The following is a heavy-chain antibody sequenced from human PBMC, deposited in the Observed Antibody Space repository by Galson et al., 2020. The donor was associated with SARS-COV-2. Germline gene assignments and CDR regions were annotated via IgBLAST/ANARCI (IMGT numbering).Heavy chain of an antibody. CDR1: GFTFDDYA. D-gene: IGHD3-22*01. J-gene: IGHJ4*02. CDR2: ISWNSGSI. CDR3: AKLHYYDSSVDY. V-gene: IGHV3-9*01. Sequence: SLKISCAASGFTFDDYAMHWVRQAPGKGLEWVSGISWNSGSIGYADSVKGRFTISRDNAKNSLYLQMNSLRAEDTALYYCAKLHYYDSSVDYWGQGTLVTVSS.